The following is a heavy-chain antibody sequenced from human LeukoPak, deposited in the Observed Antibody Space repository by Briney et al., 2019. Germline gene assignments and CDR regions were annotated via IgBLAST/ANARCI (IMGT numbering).Heavy chain of an antibody. Sequence: SETLSLTCAVSGYSISSSNWWGWIRQPPGKGLEWIGEINQSGSTNYNPSLKSRVTISVDTSKNHFSLKLSSVTAADTAVYYCARGALKWELPPIRARKSYYFDYWGQGTLVTVSS. CDR1: GYSISSSNW. J-gene: IGHJ4*02. CDR3: ARGALKWELPPIRARKSYYFDY. CDR2: INQSGST. V-gene: IGHV4-4*02. D-gene: IGHD1-26*01.